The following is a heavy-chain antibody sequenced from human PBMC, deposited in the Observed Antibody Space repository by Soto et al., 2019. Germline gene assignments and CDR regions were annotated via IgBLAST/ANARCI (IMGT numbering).Heavy chain of an antibody. D-gene: IGHD2-15*01. CDR1: GYTFTSYG. J-gene: IGHJ3*02. V-gene: IGHV1-18*01. CDR3: ARVVVVAAREGYDAFDI. Sequence: ASVKVSCKASGYTFTSYGISWVRQAPGQGLEWMGWTSAYNGNTNYAKKLQGRVTMSTDTSTSTAYMELRSLRSDDTAVYYCARVVVVAAREGYDAFDIWGQGTMGTVSS. CDR2: TSAYNGNT.